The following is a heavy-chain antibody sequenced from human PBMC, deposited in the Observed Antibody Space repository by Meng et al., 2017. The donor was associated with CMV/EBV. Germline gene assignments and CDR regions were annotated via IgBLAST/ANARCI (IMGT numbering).Heavy chain of an antibody. CDR2: ITGRGDDT. V-gene: IGHV3-23*01. CDR1: GFTFSDYA. J-gene: IGHJ4*02. CDR3: AKGSANSRPYYFDF. D-gene: IGHD3-3*01. Sequence: GESLKISCAASGFTFSDYAMAWVRQAPGRGLEWVSAITGRGDDTYHADSVKGRLTISRDNSKNTLSLQMISLRAEDTAMYYCAKGSANSRPYYFDFWGRGTLVTVSS.